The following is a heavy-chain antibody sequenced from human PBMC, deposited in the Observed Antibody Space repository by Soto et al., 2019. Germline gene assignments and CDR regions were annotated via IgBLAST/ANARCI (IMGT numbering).Heavy chain of an antibody. CDR1: GYTFTSYA. J-gene: IGHJ4*02. V-gene: IGHV1-3*01. D-gene: IGHD2-21*02. CDR3: ARSIVVVTALDF. Sequence: AKVSCKASGYTFTSYAMHWVRQAPGQRLEWMGWINAGNGNTKYSQKFQGRVTITRDTSASTAYMELSSLRSEDTAVYYCARSIVVVTALDFWGQGTLDTVSS. CDR2: INAGNGNT.